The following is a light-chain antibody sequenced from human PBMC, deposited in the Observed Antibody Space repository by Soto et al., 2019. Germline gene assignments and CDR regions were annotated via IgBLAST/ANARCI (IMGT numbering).Light chain of an antibody. J-gene: IGKJ2*01. CDR1: QSISSN. Sequence: EIVMTQSPATLSVSPGDRATVSCRASQSISSNLAWYQHKPGQAPRLLIYGASTRATGIPDRFSGSGSGAEFTLTISNLQSEDFAVYYCQQYNNWPPYTFGQGTRWISN. CDR3: QQYNNWPPYT. CDR2: GAS. V-gene: IGKV3-15*01.